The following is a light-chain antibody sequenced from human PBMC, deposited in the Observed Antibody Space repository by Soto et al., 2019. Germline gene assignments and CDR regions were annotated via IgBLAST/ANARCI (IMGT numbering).Light chain of an antibody. Sequence: QSALTQPASVSGSPGQSITISCTGTSSDVGGYNYVSWYQQHPGKAPKLIIYDVSNRPSGVSNRFSGSKSGNTASLTISGLQAEDEADYYCSSYTSNKTLVAFGGGPKLTVL. CDR2: DVS. CDR3: SSYTSNKTLVA. V-gene: IGLV2-14*01. CDR1: SSDVGGYNY. J-gene: IGLJ2*01.